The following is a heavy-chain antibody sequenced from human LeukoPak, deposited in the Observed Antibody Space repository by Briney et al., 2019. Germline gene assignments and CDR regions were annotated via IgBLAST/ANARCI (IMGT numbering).Heavy chain of an antibody. CDR1: GFNFNHYW. CDR3: ARGGSESDY. Sequence: PGGSLTLSCAASGFNFNHYWMTWVRQSPGKGLEWVANIKEDGTEKNYVDSVKGRFTISRDNAKNSLYLQMNSLRAEDTAVYYCARGGSESDYWGQGTRVTVSS. CDR2: IKEDGTEK. V-gene: IGHV3-7*01. J-gene: IGHJ4*02.